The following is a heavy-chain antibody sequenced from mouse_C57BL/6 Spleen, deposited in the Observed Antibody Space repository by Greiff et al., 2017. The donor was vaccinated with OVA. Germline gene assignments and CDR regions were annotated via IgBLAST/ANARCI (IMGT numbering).Heavy chain of an antibody. CDR2: IWSDGST. CDR3: ARHASGGYYYAMDY. D-gene: IGHD3-2*02. V-gene: IGHV2-6-1*01. Sequence: VQLQESGPGLVAPSQSLSITCTVSGFSLTSYGVHWVRQPPGKGLEWLVVIWSDGSTTYNSALKSRLSISKDNSKSQVFLKMNSLQTDDTAMYYCARHASGGYYYAMDYWGQGTSVTVSS. J-gene: IGHJ4*01. CDR1: GFSLTSYG.